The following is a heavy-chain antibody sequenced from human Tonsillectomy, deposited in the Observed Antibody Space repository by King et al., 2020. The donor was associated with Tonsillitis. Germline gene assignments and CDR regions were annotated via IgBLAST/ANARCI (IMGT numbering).Heavy chain of an antibody. D-gene: IGHD1-14*01. CDR3: ARGVRTGVDFDF. Sequence: VQLQESGPGLVKPSQTLSLTCTVSGGSISSGASYWNWLRQHPGKGLEWIGYIYYTGTTYYNPSLKSRLNMSVDTSENQFSLNLSSVTAADTAVYYCARGVRTGVDFDFWGQGTLVTVSS. CDR1: GGSISSGASY. CDR2: IYYTGTT. V-gene: IGHV4-31*03. J-gene: IGHJ4*02.